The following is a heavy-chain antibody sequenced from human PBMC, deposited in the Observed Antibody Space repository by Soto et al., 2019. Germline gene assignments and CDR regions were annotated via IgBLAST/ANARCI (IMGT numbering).Heavy chain of an antibody. D-gene: IGHD3-10*01. V-gene: IGHV4-31*03. CDR1: GGSISSGGYY. J-gene: IGHJ4*02. Sequence: QVQLQESGPGLVKPSQTLSLTCTVSGGSISSGGYYWSWIRQHPGKGLEWIGYIYYSGSTYYNPSLKSRVTISVDTSKNQFSLKLSSVTAADTAVYYCATVSGFGELLYPTYFDYWGQGTLVTVSS. CDR2: IYYSGST. CDR3: ATVSGFGELLYPTYFDY.